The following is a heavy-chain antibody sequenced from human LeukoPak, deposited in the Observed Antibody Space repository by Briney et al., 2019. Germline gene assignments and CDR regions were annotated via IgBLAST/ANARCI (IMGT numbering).Heavy chain of an antibody. CDR2: IKQDGSEK. J-gene: IGHJ4*02. CDR3: VTGSYLGPFDY. CDR1: GFTFSSYW. D-gene: IGHD1-26*01. Sequence: GGSLRLSCAASGFTFSSYWMSWVRQAPGKGLEWVANIKQDGSEKYYVDSVKGRFTISRDNSENTLELQMNSLRTEDTAVYYCVTGSYLGPFDYWGQGTLVTVSS. V-gene: IGHV3-7*01.